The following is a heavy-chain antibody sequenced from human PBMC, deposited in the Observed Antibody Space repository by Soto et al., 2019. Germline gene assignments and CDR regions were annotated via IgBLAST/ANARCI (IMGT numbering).Heavy chain of an antibody. CDR2: IYYSGST. Sequence: PSETLSLTCTVSGGSIGSGGYYWSWIRHHPGKGLEWIGYIYYSGSTYYNPSLKSRVTISVDTSKNQFSLKLSSVTAADTAVYYCAASGTAAAYTLFDYWGQGTLVTVSS. V-gene: IGHV4-31*03. J-gene: IGHJ4*02. CDR3: AASGTAAAYTLFDY. D-gene: IGHD2-2*01. CDR1: GGSIGSGGYY.